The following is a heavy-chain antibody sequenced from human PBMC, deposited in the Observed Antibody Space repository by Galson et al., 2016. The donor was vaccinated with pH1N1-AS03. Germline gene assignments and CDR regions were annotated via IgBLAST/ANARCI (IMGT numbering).Heavy chain of an antibody. CDR1: GYTFTDYP. D-gene: IGHD3-16*01. J-gene: IGHJ4*02. Sequence: SVKVSCKASGYTFTDYPMNWVRQAPGQGLEWMGWIHTTTGNPTYAQDFTGRFVFSFETSVSTAYLQITCLKAEDTAVYYCTRFANVSPYYFDQWGQGTLLTVSS. CDR3: TRFANVSPYYFDQ. V-gene: IGHV7-4-1*02. CDR2: IHTTTGNP.